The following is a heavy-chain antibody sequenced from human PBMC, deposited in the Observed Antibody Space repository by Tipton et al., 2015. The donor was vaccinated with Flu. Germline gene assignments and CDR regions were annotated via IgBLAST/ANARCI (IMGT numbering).Heavy chain of an antibody. CDR2: IYYSGST. J-gene: IGHJ4*01. D-gene: IGHD3-16*02. Sequence: LRLSCTVSGGSISSSSYYWGWIRQPPGKGLEWIGSIYYSGSTYYNPSLKSRVTISVDTSKNQFSLKLSSVTAADTAVYYCARGEYSTVITFGGVIVYFDYWGHGTLVTVSS. CDR3: ARGEYSTVITFGGVIVYFDY. V-gene: IGHV4-39*07. CDR1: GGSISSSSYY.